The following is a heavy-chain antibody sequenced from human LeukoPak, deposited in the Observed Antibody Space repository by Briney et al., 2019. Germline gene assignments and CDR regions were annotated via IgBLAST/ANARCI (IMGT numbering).Heavy chain of an antibody. CDR3: ARGHYDVLAASYKWTPDY. D-gene: IGHD3-9*01. V-gene: IGHV3-66*02. J-gene: IGHJ4*02. CDR2: IRDSGEA. Sequence: GGSLRLSCAVSGFRVSDYYMSWVRQAPGKGLEWVGLIRDSGEALYADFVRGRFAISRDESENTLYLQMNSLRVEDTAVYYCARGHYDVLAASYKWTPDYWGQGTLVTVSS. CDR1: GFRVSDYY.